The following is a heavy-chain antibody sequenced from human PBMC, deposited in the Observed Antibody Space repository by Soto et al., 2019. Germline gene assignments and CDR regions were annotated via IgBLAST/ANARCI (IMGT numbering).Heavy chain of an antibody. J-gene: IGHJ6*02. CDR2: ISAYNGNT. CDR3: ARVRGDIVVVPAATPYYYYGIDV. V-gene: IGHV1-18*01. D-gene: IGHD2-2*01. Sequence: QVQLVQSGAEVKKPGASVKVSCKASGYTFTSYGISWVRQAPGQGLEWMGWISAYNGNTNYAQKLQGRVTMTTDTSTSTACMELRSLRSDDTAVYYCARVRGDIVVVPAATPYYYYGIDVWGQGTTVTVSS. CDR1: GYTFTSYG.